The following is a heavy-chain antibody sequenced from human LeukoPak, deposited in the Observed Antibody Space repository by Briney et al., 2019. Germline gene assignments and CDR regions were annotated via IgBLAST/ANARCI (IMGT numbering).Heavy chain of an antibody. J-gene: IGHJ4*02. Sequence: SETLSLTCAVSGGSISSGGYSWNWIRQPPGKGLEWIGYIYHSGSTYYNPSLKSRVTISVDRSKNQFSLKLSSVTAADTAVYYCARAYYDSSGYYPADYWGQGTLVTVSS. CDR3: ARAYYDSSGYYPADY. V-gene: IGHV4-30-2*01. CDR2: IYHSGST. D-gene: IGHD3-22*01. CDR1: GGSISSGGYS.